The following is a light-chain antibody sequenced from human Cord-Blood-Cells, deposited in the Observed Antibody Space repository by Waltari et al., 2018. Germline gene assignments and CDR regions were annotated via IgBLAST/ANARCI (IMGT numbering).Light chain of an antibody. CDR2: DAS. Sequence: DIQMNQSPSTLSASVGHRVTITCRASQSISSWLAWEQQKPGKAPKLLIYDASSLESGVPSRFSGSGSGTEFTLTISSLQPDDFATYYCQQYNSYSTFGQGTKLEIK. J-gene: IGKJ2*01. V-gene: IGKV1-5*01. CDR1: QSISSW. CDR3: QQYNSYST.